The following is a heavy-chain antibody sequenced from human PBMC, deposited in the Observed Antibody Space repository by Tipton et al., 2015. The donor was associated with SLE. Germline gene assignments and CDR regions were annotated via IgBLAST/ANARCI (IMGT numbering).Heavy chain of an antibody. V-gene: IGHV3-23*01. CDR2: VSGSGGST. Sequence: GSLRLSCAASGLTFSNYAMARVRQAPGKGLEWVSGVSGSGGSTYYADSVKGRFTISRDNSKNILFLQMNSLRAEDTALYYCIADYGGLDGFDIWGQGTMVTVSS. J-gene: IGHJ3*02. CDR1: GLTFSNYA. D-gene: IGHD4-23*01. CDR3: IADYGGLDGFDI.